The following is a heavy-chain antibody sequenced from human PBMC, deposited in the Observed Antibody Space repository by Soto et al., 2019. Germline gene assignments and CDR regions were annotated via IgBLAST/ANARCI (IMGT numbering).Heavy chain of an antibody. CDR1: GGSFRGYY. CDR3: ARDTITGLFDD. Sequence: QVQLQQWGAGLLKPSETLSLTCAVYGGSFRGYYWTWIRQPPGPGLEWIGEISHSGSTNYNPSLKSRVTISVDTSKNPLAPKLTSVPAADTAVYYCARDTITGLFDDWGQGTLVTVSS. D-gene: IGHD2-8*02. J-gene: IGHJ4*02. CDR2: ISHSGST. V-gene: IGHV4-34*01.